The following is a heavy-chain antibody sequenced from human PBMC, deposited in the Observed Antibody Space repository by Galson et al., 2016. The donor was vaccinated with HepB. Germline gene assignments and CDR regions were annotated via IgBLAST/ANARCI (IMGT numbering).Heavy chain of an antibody. J-gene: IGHJ4*02. Sequence: QSGAEVKKPGDSLRISCKASGYSFTNFWITWVRQMPGKGLEWMGRIDPSDSYTTYSPSFQGHVTISVDGPIDTAYLQWHSLKASDTAVYYCASEEGYCNGFNFFDWWGQGTLVAVSS. CDR3: ASEEGYCNGFNFFDW. V-gene: IGHV5-10-1*01. CDR2: IDPSDSYT. CDR1: GYSFTNFW. D-gene: IGHD5-18*01.